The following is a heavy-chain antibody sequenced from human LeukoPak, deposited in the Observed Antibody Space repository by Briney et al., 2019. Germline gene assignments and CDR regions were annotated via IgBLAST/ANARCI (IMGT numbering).Heavy chain of an antibody. CDR2: ISGRSDNT. V-gene: IGHV3-23*01. CDR1: GFIFSNYA. D-gene: IGHD3-9*01. Sequence: GGSLRLSCAASGFIFSNYAMYWVRQAPGKGLEWVSAISGRSDNTYYADSVKGRFTLSRDSSKDTLYLQMNRLRADDTAVYYCAKWGDYDVLTGYYVSDFWGQGTLVTVSS. J-gene: IGHJ4*02. CDR3: AKWGDYDVLTGYYVSDF.